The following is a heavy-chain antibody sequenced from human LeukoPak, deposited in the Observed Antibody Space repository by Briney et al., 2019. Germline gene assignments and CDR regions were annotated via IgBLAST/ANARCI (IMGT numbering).Heavy chain of an antibody. J-gene: IGHJ4*02. CDR3: ATASMSKTPDFDY. Sequence: ASVKVSCKVSGYTLTELSIHWVRQAPGKGLEWMGGFDPEDGETIYAQKFQGRVTMTEDTSTDTAYIELSSLRSEDTAVYYCATASMSKTPDFDYWGQGTLVTVSS. CDR1: GYTLTELS. D-gene: IGHD2/OR15-2a*01. CDR2: FDPEDGET. V-gene: IGHV1-24*01.